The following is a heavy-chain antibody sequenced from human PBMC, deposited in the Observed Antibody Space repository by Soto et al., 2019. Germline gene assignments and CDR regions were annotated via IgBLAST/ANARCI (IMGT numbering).Heavy chain of an antibody. D-gene: IGHD3-16*02. Sequence: PGGSLRLSCAAPGFTFSSYAMSWVRQAPGKGLEWVSAISGSGGSTYYADSVKGRFTISRDNSKNTLYLQMNSLRAEDTAVYYCAKDREELSYFDYWGQGTLVTVSS. V-gene: IGHV3-23*01. CDR3: AKDREELSYFDY. J-gene: IGHJ4*02. CDR1: GFTFSSYA. CDR2: ISGSGGST.